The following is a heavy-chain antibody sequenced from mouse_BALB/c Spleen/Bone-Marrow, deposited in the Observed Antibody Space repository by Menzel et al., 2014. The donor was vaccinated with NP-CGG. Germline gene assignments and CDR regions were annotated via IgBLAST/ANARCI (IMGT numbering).Heavy chain of an antibody. CDR2: IDPSDSET. V-gene: IGHV1-69*02. J-gene: IGHJ2*01. CDR3: AYGNYARYSFDS. D-gene: IGHD2-1*01. Sequence: VQLQQSGAELVKPGAPVKLSCKASAYTFTSYWMTWVKQRPGRGLEWIGRIDPSDSETHSNQNFKDKATLTVDRSSTTAFTQHSSPTSEDTTVYYSAYGNYARYSFDSRGPGTTLTVSS. CDR1: AYTFTSYW.